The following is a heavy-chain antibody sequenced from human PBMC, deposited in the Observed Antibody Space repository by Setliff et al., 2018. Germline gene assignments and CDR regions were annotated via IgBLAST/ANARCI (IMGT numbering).Heavy chain of an antibody. CDR3: ARIGPSNWGIRGYNWLDP. V-gene: IGHV1-18*01. D-gene: IGHD6-13*01. J-gene: IGHJ5*02. CDR2: ISGFNGVT. CDR1: GYILTSSG. Sequence: ASVKVSCKASGYILTSSGITWVRQAPGQGLEWMGWISGFNGVTNYPQKFLGRVTMTTDTSTSTAYMELSSLRSEDTAMYYCARIGPSNWGIRGYNWLDPWGQGTLVTVSS.